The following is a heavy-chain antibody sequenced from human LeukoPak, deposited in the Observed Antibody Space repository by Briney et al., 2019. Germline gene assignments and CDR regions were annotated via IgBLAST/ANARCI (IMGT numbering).Heavy chain of an antibody. CDR3: ARAAGGDY. D-gene: IGHD2-8*02. Sequence: PGGSLRLSCAASGFTFSSYSMNWVRQAPGKGLEWVSYISSSSSTIYYADSVKGRFTISRDNAKNSLYPQMNSLRAEDTAVYYCARAAGGDYWGQGTLVTVSS. V-gene: IGHV3-48*01. J-gene: IGHJ4*02. CDR1: GFTFSSYS. CDR2: ISSSSSTI.